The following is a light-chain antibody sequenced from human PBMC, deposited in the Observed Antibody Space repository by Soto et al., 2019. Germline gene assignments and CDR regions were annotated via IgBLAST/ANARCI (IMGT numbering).Light chain of an antibody. J-gene: IGKJ4*01. CDR1: QGIGTS. CDR3: QKYNSVPLT. Sequence: DIQMTQSPSSLSASVGDRVTITCRASQGIGTSLEGYQQRPGQVPKLLIYTGSALQSGVPSRFRGSGSGTDFTLTISSLQPEDVATYYCQKYNSVPLTFGGGTRVEIK. V-gene: IGKV1-27*01. CDR2: TGS.